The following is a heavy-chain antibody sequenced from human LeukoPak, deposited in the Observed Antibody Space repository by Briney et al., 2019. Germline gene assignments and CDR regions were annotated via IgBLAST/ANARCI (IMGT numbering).Heavy chain of an antibody. CDR2: ISYDGSNK. V-gene: IGHV3-30-3*01. J-gene: IGHJ4*02. Sequence: GRSLRLSCAASGFTFSSYAMHWVRQAPGKGLEWVAVISYDGSNKYYADSVKGRFTISRDNSKNTLYLQMNSLRAEDTAVYYCAKDQALWFGESLYYFDYWGQGTLVTVSS. CDR1: GFTFSSYA. D-gene: IGHD3-10*01. CDR3: AKDQALWFGESLYYFDY.